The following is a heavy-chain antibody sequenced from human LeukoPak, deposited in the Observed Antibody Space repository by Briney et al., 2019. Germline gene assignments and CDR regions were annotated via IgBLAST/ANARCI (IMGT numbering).Heavy chain of an antibody. D-gene: IGHD5-24*01. CDR3: ARLGDGFNTAGGFDY. Sequence: SETLSLTCTVSGGSITNYYWSWIRQSPGKGLEWIANTYYRGTTYYNPSLKSRVTISVDTSKNQFSLKLSSVTAADTAVYYCARLGDGFNTAGGFDYWGQGTLVTVSS. CDR2: TYYRGTT. V-gene: IGHV4-59*04. J-gene: IGHJ4*02. CDR1: GGSITNYY.